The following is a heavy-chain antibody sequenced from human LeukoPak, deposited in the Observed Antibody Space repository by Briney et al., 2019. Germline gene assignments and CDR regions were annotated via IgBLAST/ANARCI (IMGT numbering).Heavy chain of an antibody. CDR1: GFSFSDYA. CDR3: AKALPTGHYFDY. D-gene: IGHD4-17*01. V-gene: IGHV3-23*01. Sequence: GSLRLSCAVSGFSFSDYAMTWVRQAAGKGLEWVLSISRSGDRTYYADSVKGRFTISRDNSKNMLYLQMNSLRAEDTAMYYRAKALPTGHYFDYWGQGTLVTVSS. J-gene: IGHJ4*02. CDR2: ISRSGDRT.